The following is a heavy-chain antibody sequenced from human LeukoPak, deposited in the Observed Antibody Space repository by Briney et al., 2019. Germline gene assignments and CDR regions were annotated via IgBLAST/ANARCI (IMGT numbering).Heavy chain of an antibody. V-gene: IGHV4-34*01. Sequence: SETLSLTCAVYGGSFSGYYWSWIRQPPGKGLEWIGEINHSGSTNYNPSLKSRVTISVDTSKNQFSLKLSSVTAADTAVYYCAINCSGGSCYSSFAFDIWGQGTMVTVSS. CDR1: GGSFSGYY. CDR2: INHSGST. J-gene: IGHJ3*02. CDR3: AINCSGGSCYSSFAFDI. D-gene: IGHD2-15*01.